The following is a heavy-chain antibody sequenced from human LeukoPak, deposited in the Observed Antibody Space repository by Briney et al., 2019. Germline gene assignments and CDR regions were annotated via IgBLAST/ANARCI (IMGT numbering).Heavy chain of an antibody. D-gene: IGHD5-18*01. Sequence: SETLSLTCTVSGGSIRSSSYYWGWIRQPPGKGLGWIGSIYYSGSTDYNPSLKSRVTISVDTSKNQFSLKLSSVTAADTAVCYCARQGYSYGLETFDYWGQGTLVTVSS. V-gene: IGHV4-39*01. J-gene: IGHJ4*02. CDR2: IYYSGST. CDR1: GGSIRSSSYY. CDR3: ARQGYSYGLETFDY.